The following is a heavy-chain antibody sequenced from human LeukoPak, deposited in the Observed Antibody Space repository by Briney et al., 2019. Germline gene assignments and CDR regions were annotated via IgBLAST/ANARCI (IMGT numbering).Heavy chain of an antibody. Sequence: GESLKISCKGSGYSFTSYWIGWVRQMPGKGLEWMGIIYPGDSDTRYSPSFQGQVTISADKSISTAYLQWSSLKASDTAMYYCARHRPYYDFWSGFIYYYGMDVWGQGTTVTVSS. V-gene: IGHV5-51*01. D-gene: IGHD3-3*01. CDR2: IYPGDSDT. CDR3: ARHRPYYDFWSGFIYYYGMDV. CDR1: GYSFTSYW. J-gene: IGHJ6*02.